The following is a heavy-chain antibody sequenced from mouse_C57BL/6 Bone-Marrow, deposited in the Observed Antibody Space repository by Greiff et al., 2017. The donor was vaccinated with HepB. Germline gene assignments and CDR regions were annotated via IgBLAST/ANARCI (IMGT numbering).Heavy chain of an antibody. CDR2: IYPRSGNT. J-gene: IGHJ2*01. CDR3: ARYGNDVFDY. CDR1: GYTFTSYG. V-gene: IGHV1-81*01. Sequence: VQLQQSGAELARPGASVKLSCKASGYTFTSYGISWVKQRTGQGLEWIGEIYPRSGNTYYNEKFKGKATLTADKSSSTAYMELRSLTSEDSAVYVCARYGNDVFDYWGQGTTRTVSS. D-gene: IGHD2-2*01.